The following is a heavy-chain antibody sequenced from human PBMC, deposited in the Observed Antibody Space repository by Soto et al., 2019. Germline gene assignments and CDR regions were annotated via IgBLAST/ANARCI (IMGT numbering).Heavy chain of an antibody. CDR2: ISVYHGNT. J-gene: IGHJ4*02. CDR3: ARDHGGATMALLY. V-gene: IGHV1-18*04. Sequence: GASVKVSCKASGYNFLNYGMSWVRQAPGQGPEWMGWISVYHGNTIYAQNFQGIVAMTTDTSTSTAYRELTSLRSDDTGVYYCARDHGGATMALLYWGQGTLVTVSS. CDR1: GYNFLNYG. D-gene: IGHD3-10*01.